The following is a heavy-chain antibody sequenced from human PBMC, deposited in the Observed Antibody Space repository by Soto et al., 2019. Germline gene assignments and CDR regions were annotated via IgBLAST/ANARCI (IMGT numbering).Heavy chain of an antibody. J-gene: IGHJ5*02. V-gene: IGHV1-2*02. CDR3: ARDSKNYYDSSGYYHEENWFDP. D-gene: IGHD3-22*01. CDR2: INPNNGGT. Sequence: ASVKVSCKASGYTFNDYYMHWVRQAPGQGLEWMGWINPNNGGTNYAQKFQGRVTMTRATSITTAYMELSRLRSDDTAVYYCARDSKNYYDSSGYYHEENWFDPWGQGTLVTVS. CDR1: GYTFNDYY.